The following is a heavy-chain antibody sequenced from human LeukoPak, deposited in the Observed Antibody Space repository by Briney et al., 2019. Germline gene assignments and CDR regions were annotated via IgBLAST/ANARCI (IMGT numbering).Heavy chain of an antibody. Sequence: ASVKVSCKASGYTFTSYGISWVRQAPGQGLEWMGWNSAYNGNTNYAQKLQGRVTMTTDTSTSTAYMELRSLRSDDTAVYYCARDGIWFGELFDAFDIWGQGTMVTVSS. D-gene: IGHD3-10*01. CDR1: GYTFTSYG. CDR3: ARDGIWFGELFDAFDI. CDR2: NSAYNGNT. V-gene: IGHV1-18*04. J-gene: IGHJ3*02.